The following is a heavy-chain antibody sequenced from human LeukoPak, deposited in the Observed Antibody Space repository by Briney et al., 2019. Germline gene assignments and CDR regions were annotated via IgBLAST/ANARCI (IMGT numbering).Heavy chain of an antibody. D-gene: IGHD6-13*01. Sequence: SVKVSCKASGGTFSSFAISWVRQAPGQGLEWMGGIIPIFGTANYAQKFQGRVTITADESTSTAYMELSSLRSEDTAVYYCARSLIAAAVDYFDYWGQGTLVTVSS. CDR1: GGTFSSFA. J-gene: IGHJ4*02. CDR3: ARSLIAAAVDYFDY. CDR2: IIPIFGTA. V-gene: IGHV1-69*13.